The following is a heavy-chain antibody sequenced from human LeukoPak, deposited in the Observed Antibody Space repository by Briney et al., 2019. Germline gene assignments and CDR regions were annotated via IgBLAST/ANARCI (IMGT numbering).Heavy chain of an antibody. J-gene: IGHJ4*02. CDR1: GFTFSSYG. CDR3: ARGAPDFIAAADPDFDY. V-gene: IGHV3-33*01. D-gene: IGHD6-13*01. Sequence: PGGSLRLSCAASGFTFSSYGMHWVRQAPGKGLEWVAVIWYDGSNKYYADSVKGRFTISRDNSKNTLYLQMNSLRAEDTAVYYSARGAPDFIAAADPDFDYWGQGTLVTVSS. CDR2: IWYDGSNK.